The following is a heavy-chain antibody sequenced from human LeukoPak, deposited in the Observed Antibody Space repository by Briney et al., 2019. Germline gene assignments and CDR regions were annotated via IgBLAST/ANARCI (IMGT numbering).Heavy chain of an antibody. D-gene: IGHD3-10*01. CDR2: IYYSGST. CDR3: AGYGSGSYSDDHFQH. CDR1: GGSISGYY. Sequence: KTSETLSLTCTVSGGSISGYYWSWIRQPPGKGLEWIGFIYYSGSTKYNPSLKSRVTISVDTSKNQFSLKLTSVTAADTAVYYCAGYGSGSYSDDHFQHWGQGTLVTVSS. V-gene: IGHV4-59*08. J-gene: IGHJ1*01.